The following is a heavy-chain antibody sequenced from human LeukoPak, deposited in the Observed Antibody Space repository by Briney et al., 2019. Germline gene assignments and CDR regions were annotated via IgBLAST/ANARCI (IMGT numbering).Heavy chain of an antibody. V-gene: IGHV4-4*07. CDR3: ARSRGPQYSYYFEY. Sequence: SETLSLTCTVSGGSISSYYWSWIRQPAGKGLEWIGRIYTSGSTNYNPSLKSRVTMSVDTSKNQFSLRLSSVTAADTAVYYCARSRGPQYSYYFEYWGQGTLVTVSS. J-gene: IGHJ4*02. CDR1: GGSISSYY. CDR2: IYTSGST. D-gene: IGHD4-11*01.